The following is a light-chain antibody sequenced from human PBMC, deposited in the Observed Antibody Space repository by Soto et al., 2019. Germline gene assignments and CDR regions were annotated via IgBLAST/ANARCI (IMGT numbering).Light chain of an antibody. CDR1: QTVSGNN. V-gene: IGKV3-20*01. J-gene: IGKJ1*01. CDR3: QQYGSSLRT. CDR2: GTI. Sequence: EIVVTQSRGGLSCSPGERCTLSGRASQTVSGNNLAWYQHKPGQAPRLLIYGTISRATGIPDRFSGSGSGTDFTLTISRLEPEDFALYYCQQYGSSLRTFGQGTKVDIK.